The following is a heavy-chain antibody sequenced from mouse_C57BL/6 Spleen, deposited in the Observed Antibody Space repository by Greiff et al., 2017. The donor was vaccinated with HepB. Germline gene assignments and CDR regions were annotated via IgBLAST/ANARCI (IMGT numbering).Heavy chain of an antibody. V-gene: IGHV1-81*01. CDR3: ARSEGYWFAY. D-gene: IGHD3-2*02. CDR2: IYPRSGNT. Sequence: VQRVESGAELARPGASVKLSCKASGYTFTSYGISWVKQRTGQGLEWIGEIYPRSGNTYYNEKFKGKATLTADKSSSTAYMELRSLTSEDSAVYFCARSEGYWFAYWGQGTLVTVSA. CDR1: GYTFTSYG. J-gene: IGHJ3*01.